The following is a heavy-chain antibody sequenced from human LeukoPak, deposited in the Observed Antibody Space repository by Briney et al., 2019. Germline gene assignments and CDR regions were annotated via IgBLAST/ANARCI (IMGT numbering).Heavy chain of an antibody. Sequence: GGSLRLSCAASGLTFRNYWMSWVRQAPGKGLEWVSAISGSGESTYYADSVKGRFTISRDNSRNTLYLQMNSLRAEDTAVYYCAKPARTDYADYWGQGTLVTVSS. J-gene: IGHJ4*02. V-gene: IGHV3-23*01. CDR2: ISGSGEST. CDR1: GLTFRNYW. CDR3: AKPARTDYADY. D-gene: IGHD1-14*01.